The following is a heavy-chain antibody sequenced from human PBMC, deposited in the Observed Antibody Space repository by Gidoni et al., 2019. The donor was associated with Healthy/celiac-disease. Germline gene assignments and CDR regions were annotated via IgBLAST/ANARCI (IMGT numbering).Heavy chain of an antibody. Sequence: QVQLVQSGAEVKKPGASVKVSCKVSGYTVTSYDINWVRQATGQGLEWMGWMNPNSGNTGYAQKFQGRVTMTRNTSISTAYMELSSLRSEDTAVYYCARGRHGDYYYYYYGMDVWGQGTTVTVSS. CDR1: GYTVTSYD. CDR3: ARGRHGDYYYYYYGMDV. J-gene: IGHJ6*02. D-gene: IGHD4-17*01. V-gene: IGHV1-8*01. CDR2: MNPNSGNT.